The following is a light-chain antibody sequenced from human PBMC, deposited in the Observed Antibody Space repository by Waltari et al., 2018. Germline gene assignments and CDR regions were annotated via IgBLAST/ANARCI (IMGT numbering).Light chain of an antibody. Sequence: TVMPQAPATLSVFPGERATLSCRASQYVSTNLAWYQQKPGQSPRLLIYSASARATGVPARFGGSGSGTQFTLTINSVQSEDGALYYCQQYKNWPPITFGQGTRVQIK. V-gene: IGKV3-15*01. CDR1: QYVSTN. CDR3: QQYKNWPPIT. CDR2: SAS. J-gene: IGKJ5*01.